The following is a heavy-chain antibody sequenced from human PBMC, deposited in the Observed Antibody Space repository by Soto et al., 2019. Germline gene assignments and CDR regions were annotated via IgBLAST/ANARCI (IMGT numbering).Heavy chain of an antibody. CDR3: ARHKDTSSRYLLPDF. J-gene: IGHJ4*02. CDR1: GGSISSYY. Sequence: SETLSLTCTVSGGSISSYYWSWIRQPPGKGLEWIGYIYYSGNAYYNPSLKSRVAVSVDTSKNQFSLKVTSVTATDTAVYYCARHKDTSSRYLLPDFWGQGTLVTVSS. V-gene: IGHV4-59*08. D-gene: IGHD6-13*01. CDR2: IYYSGNA.